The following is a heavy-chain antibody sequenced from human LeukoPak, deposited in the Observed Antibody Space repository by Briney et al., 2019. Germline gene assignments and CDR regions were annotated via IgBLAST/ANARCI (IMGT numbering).Heavy chain of an antibody. J-gene: IGHJ5*02. CDR1: GFTFSSYS. V-gene: IGHV3-21*01. CDR3: AREWGPPGLPGP. D-gene: IGHD1-26*01. Sequence: PGGSLRLSCAASGFTFSSYSMNWVRQAPGKGLEWASSISSSSSYIYYADSVKGRFTISRDNAKNSLYLQMNSLRAEDTAVYYRAREWGPPGLPGPWGQGTLVTVSS. CDR2: ISSSSSYI.